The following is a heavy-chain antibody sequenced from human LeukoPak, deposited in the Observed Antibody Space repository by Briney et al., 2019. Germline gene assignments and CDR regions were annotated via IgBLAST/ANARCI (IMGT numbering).Heavy chain of an antibody. CDR2: ISAYNGNT. J-gene: IGHJ6*03. Sequence: ASVKVSCKASGYTFTSYGISWVRQAPGQGLEWMGWISAYNGNTNYAQKLQGRVTMTTDTSTSTAYMELRSLRSDDTAVYYCARSWEGYCSGGSCPSGYYMDVWGKGTTVTVSS. V-gene: IGHV1-18*01. CDR3: ARSWEGYCSGGSCPSGYYMDV. CDR1: GYTFTSYG. D-gene: IGHD2-15*01.